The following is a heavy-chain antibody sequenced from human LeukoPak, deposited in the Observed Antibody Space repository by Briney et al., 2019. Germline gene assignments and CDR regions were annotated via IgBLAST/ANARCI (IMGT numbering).Heavy chain of an antibody. Sequence: GGSLRLSCTASGFTFSNYAMTWVRQAPGKGLECVTAISASGGSTYYADSVKGRFTISRDNSKNTLYLQMNSLRDEDTAVYSCAKNSVGGSCFPIGYWGEGRLVTVSS. CDR3: AKNSVGGSCFPIGY. J-gene: IGHJ4*02. CDR1: GFTFSNYA. CDR2: ISASGGST. D-gene: IGHD1-26*01. V-gene: IGHV3-23*01.